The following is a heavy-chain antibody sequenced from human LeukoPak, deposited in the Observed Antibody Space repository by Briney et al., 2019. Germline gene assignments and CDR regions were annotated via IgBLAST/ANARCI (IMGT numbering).Heavy chain of an antibody. Sequence: GGSLRLSCAASGFTFSTYAMSWIRQAPGKGLEWVSGISGSGGSTYYADSVKGRFTISRDNSKNTLYLQMNSLRAEDTAVYYCAKTDRVYDYWGQGTLVTVSS. V-gene: IGHV3-23*01. CDR2: ISGSGGST. CDR3: AKTDRVYDY. D-gene: IGHD6-13*01. J-gene: IGHJ4*02. CDR1: GFTFSTYA.